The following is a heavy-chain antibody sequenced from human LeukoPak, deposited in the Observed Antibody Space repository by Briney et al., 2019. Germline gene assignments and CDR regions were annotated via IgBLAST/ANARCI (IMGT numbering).Heavy chain of an antibody. CDR2: INHSGST. V-gene: IGHV4-34*01. CDR1: GGSFSGYY. J-gene: IGHJ4*02. CDR3: ASSYPYVWGSYRTFDY. D-gene: IGHD3-16*02. Sequence: PSETLSLTCAVYGGSFSGYYWSWIRQPPGKGLEWIGEINHSGSTNYNPSLKSRVTISVDTSKNQSSLKLSSVTAADTAVYYCASSYPYVWGSYRTFDYWGQGTLVTVSS.